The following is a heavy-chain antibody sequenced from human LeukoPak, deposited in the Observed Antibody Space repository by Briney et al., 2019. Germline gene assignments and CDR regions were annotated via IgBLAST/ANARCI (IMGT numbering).Heavy chain of an antibody. Sequence: KPSETLSLTCTVSGGSISSYYWSWIRQPPGKGLEWIGYIYYSGSTNYNPSLKSRVTISVDTSKNQFSLKLSSVTAADTAVYYCARPYDSSGYYRAGAFDIWGQGTMVTVSS. J-gene: IGHJ3*02. V-gene: IGHV4-59*08. D-gene: IGHD3-22*01. CDR1: GGSISSYY. CDR2: IYYSGST. CDR3: ARPYDSSGYYRAGAFDI.